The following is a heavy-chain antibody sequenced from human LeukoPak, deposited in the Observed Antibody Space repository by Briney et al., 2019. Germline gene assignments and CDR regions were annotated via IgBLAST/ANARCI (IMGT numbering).Heavy chain of an antibody. D-gene: IGHD1-26*01. J-gene: IGHJ3*01. CDR3: AKTIVGSTYDAFDF. V-gene: IGHV3-53*01. Sequence: GGSLRLSCAASGFTVSSNYMSWVRQAPGKGLEWVSIIYSDGSTYYAGSVKGRFTSSRDNSKNTLWLQMNSLRAEDTAVYFCAKTIVGSTYDAFDFWGQGTTVTVSS. CDR1: GFTVSSNY. CDR2: IYSDGST.